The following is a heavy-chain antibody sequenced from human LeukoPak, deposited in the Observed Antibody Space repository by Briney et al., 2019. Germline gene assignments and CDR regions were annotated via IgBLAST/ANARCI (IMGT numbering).Heavy chain of an antibody. Sequence: SETLSLTCAVYGGSFSGYYWSWIRQPPGKGLEWIGEINHSGSTNYNPSLKSRVTISIDTSKNQFSLRLNSVTAADTAAYYCARGAAGYSYGWGQGTLVTVSS. CDR2: INHSGST. V-gene: IGHV4-34*01. J-gene: IGHJ4*02. CDR3: ARGAAGYSYG. CDR1: GGSFSGYY. D-gene: IGHD5-18*01.